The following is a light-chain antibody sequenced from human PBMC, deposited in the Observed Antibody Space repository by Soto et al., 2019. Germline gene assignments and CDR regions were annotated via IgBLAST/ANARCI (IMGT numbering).Light chain of an antibody. J-gene: IGKJ1*01. CDR3: QQYNSYRET. CDR1: QSISSW. Sequence: DIQMTQSPSTLSASVGDRVTITCRASQSISSWLAWYQQKPGKAPKLLIYKASSLESGVPSSFSGSGSGTEFTLTISSLPPDDFATYYCQQYNSYRETFGQGTKVEIK. CDR2: KAS. V-gene: IGKV1-5*03.